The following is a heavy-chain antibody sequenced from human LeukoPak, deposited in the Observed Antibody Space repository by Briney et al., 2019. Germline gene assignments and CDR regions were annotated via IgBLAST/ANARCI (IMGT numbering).Heavy chain of an antibody. CDR2: ISAYNGNT. CDR1: GYTFTSYG. Sequence: ASVKVSCKASGYTFTSYGISWVRQAPGQGLEWMGWISAYNGNTNYAQKLQGRVTMTTDTSTSTAYMELRSLRSDDTAVYYCARDAFFPLEWLFTPYYFDYWGQGTLVTVSS. CDR3: ARDAFFPLEWLFTPYYFDY. D-gene: IGHD3-3*01. J-gene: IGHJ4*02. V-gene: IGHV1-18*01.